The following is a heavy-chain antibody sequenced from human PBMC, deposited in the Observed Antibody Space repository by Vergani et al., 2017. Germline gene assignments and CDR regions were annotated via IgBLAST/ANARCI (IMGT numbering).Heavy chain of an antibody. Sequence: EVELVPSGPEMRKPGESLKISCKGSEYSFGNYWIGWVRQMPGKGLEWMGIIYPADSDTRYSTSFQGQVTISADKSISTAFLQWDSLKASDTALYYCARHTTYTDSWGQGTLVTVSS. CDR3: ARHTTYTDS. D-gene: IGHD1-1*01. CDR2: IYPADSDT. V-gene: IGHV5-51*01. CDR1: EYSFGNYW. J-gene: IGHJ4*02.